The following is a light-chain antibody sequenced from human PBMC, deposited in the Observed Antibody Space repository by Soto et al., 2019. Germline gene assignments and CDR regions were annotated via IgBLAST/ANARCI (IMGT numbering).Light chain of an antibody. CDR2: GAS. CDR3: QQYNNWPLT. V-gene: IGKV3D-15*01. Sequence: EIVMTQSPATLSVSPGERATLSCRASQNVNSNLAWYQQKPGQAPRLLIYGASTRATGIPARFSGSGSGTEFTLTISSLQSEDFVVYYCQQYNNWPLTFGGATKVEIK. CDR1: QNVNSN. J-gene: IGKJ4*01.